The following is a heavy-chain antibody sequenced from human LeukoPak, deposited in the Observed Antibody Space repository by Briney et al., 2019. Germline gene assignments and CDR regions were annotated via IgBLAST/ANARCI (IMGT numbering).Heavy chain of an antibody. CDR2: IYYSGSN. V-gene: IGHV4-59*01. CDR1: GGSISSYY. CDR3: ARDRRDSSSWYFGAFDI. Sequence: SETLSLTCTVSGGSISSYYWSWIRQPPGKGLEWIVYIYYSGSNNYNPSFKSRVTISVDTSKTQFSLKLSSVTAADAAVYYCARDRRDSSSWYFGAFDIWGQGTMVTVSS. D-gene: IGHD6-13*01. J-gene: IGHJ3*02.